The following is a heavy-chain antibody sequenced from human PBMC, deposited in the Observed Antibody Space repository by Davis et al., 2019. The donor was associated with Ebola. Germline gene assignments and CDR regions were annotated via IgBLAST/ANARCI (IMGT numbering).Heavy chain of an antibody. CDR1: GYTFKKHG. CDR3: ARGLVVYDMD. V-gene: IGHV1-18*01. D-gene: IGHD2-8*02. CDR2: ISIDNGDT. J-gene: IGHJ4*02. Sequence: ASVKVSCKASGYTFKKHGINWVRLAPGQGLEWMGWISIDNGDTDFAQKFQGRVTMTTDTSTSTAYMELRSLRSDDTAVYYCARGLVVYDMDWGQGTLVTVSS.